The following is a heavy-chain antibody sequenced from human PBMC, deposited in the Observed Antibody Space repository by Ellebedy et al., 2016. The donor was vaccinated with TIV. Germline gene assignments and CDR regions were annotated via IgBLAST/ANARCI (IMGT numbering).Heavy chain of an antibody. V-gene: IGHV3-7*01. CDR3: ARRGSYGDYAVEINSWFDT. CDR1: GFGFRSCW. Sequence: GESLKISCAASGFGFRSCWRGGVRQGPGKGLEWVANIYQDGGVQYYVDSVKGRFTISRDNADNSLFLQMNRLRAEDTAVYFCARRGSYGDYAVEINSWFDTWGRGTLVAVSS. D-gene: IGHD4-17*01. CDR2: IYQDGGVQ. J-gene: IGHJ5*02.